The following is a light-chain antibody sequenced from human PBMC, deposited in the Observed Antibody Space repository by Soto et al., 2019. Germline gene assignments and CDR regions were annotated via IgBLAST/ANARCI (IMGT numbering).Light chain of an antibody. CDR2: EVS. J-gene: IGLJ2*01. CDR3: RSYTNISTLL. Sequence: QSVLTQPASVSGSPGQSITISCTGTSSDVGGYKYVSWYQQHPGKAPKLMIYEVSNRPSGVSNRFSGSKSGNTASLTISGLQAEDEADYYCRSYTNISTLLFGGGTKVTVL. V-gene: IGLV2-14*01. CDR1: SSDVGGYKY.